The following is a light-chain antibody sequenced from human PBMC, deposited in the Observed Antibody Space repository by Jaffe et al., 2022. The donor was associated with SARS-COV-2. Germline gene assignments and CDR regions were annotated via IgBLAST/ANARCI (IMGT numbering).Light chain of an antibody. CDR1: QSVSSN. CDR3: QQYTFWPPR. J-gene: IGKJ1*01. Sequence: MMMTQSPATLSVSPGERATLSCRASQSVSSNLAWYQHKPGQAPRLLIFGASTRATGVPDRFSGSGSGTEFTLTISSLQSEDFAVYYCQQYTFWPPRFGQGTKVEIK. CDR2: GAS. V-gene: IGKV3-15*01.